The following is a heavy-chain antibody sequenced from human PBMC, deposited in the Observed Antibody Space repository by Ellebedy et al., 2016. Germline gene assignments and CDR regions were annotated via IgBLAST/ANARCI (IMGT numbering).Heavy chain of an antibody. D-gene: IGHD2/OR15-2a*01. Sequence: GESLKISXAASGFTFSSYAMSWVRQAPGKGLEWVSAISGSGGSTYYADSVKGRFTISRDNSKNTLYLQMNSLRAEDTAVYYCARSSRGYYYYYYGMDVWGQGTTVTVSS. J-gene: IGHJ6*02. CDR1: GFTFSSYA. CDR2: ISGSGGST. CDR3: ARSSRGYYYYYYGMDV. V-gene: IGHV3-23*01.